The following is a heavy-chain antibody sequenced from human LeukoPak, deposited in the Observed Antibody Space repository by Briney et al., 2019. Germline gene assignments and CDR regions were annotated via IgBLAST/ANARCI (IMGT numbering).Heavy chain of an antibody. J-gene: IGHJ5*02. CDR2: ISPYSGNT. Sequence: ASVKDSCKASGYSFTSYGISGVRQAPGQGPEWMGWISPYSGNTNLAHRFQGRVTMTTHTSTSTASIERRSQRSDHTAVYYCARLYCRTTTCYNFWFDHWGQGPLVPV. D-gene: IGHD2-2*02. CDR3: ARLYCRTTTCYNFWFDH. V-gene: IGHV1-18*01. CDR1: GYSFTSYG.